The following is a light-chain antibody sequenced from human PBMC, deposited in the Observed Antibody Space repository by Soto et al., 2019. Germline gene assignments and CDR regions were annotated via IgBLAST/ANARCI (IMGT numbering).Light chain of an antibody. J-gene: IGLJ1*01. CDR2: EVH. CDR3: SSYAGSNNYV. CDR1: NSDIGVYNY. V-gene: IGLV2-14*01. Sequence: QSALTQPASVSGSPGQSITISCTGTNSDIGVYNYVSWFQQHPGKAPKLLIYEVHDRPSGVSDRFSGSKSGNTASLTVSGLQAEDEGDYYCSSYAGSNNYVFGTGTKLTVL.